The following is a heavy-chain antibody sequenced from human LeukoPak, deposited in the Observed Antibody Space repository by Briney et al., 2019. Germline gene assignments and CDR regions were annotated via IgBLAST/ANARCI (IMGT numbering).Heavy chain of an antibody. CDR1: SGSISSHY. V-gene: IGHV4-59*11. CDR2: IYYSGST. J-gene: IGHJ4*02. Sequence: PSETLSLTCTVSSGSISSHYWGWIRQPPGKGLEWIGYIYYSGSTNYNPSLKSRVTISVDTSKNQFSLKLSSVTAADTAVYYCARVSGEGGHYFDYWGQGTLVTVSS. D-gene: IGHD2-21*01. CDR3: ARVSGEGGHYFDY.